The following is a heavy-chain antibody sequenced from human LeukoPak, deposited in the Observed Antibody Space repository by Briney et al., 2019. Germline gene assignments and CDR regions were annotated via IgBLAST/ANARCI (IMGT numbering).Heavy chain of an antibody. CDR2: INPNSGGT. CDR1: GYTFTGYY. V-gene: IGHV1-2*02. D-gene: IGHD6-19*01. J-gene: IGHJ4*02. CDR3: ARDRAVAGELDY. Sequence: ASVKVSCKASGYTFTGYYMHWVRQAPGQGLEWMGWINPNSGGTNYAQKFQGRVTMTRDTSISTAYMELRSLRSDDTAVYYCARDRAVAGELDYWGQGTLVTVSS.